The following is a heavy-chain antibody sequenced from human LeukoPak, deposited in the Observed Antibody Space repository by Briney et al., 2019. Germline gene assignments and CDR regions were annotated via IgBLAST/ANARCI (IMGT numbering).Heavy chain of an antibody. CDR2: ISYDGSNK. Sequence: GESLRLSCAASGFTFSSYGMHWVRQAPGKGLEWVAVISYDGSNKYYADSVKGRFTISRDNSKNTLYLQMNSLRAEDTAVYYCAKTAGGYFDYWGQGTLVTVSS. J-gene: IGHJ4*02. V-gene: IGHV3-30*18. CDR1: GFTFSSYG. D-gene: IGHD2-21*02. CDR3: AKTAGGYFDY.